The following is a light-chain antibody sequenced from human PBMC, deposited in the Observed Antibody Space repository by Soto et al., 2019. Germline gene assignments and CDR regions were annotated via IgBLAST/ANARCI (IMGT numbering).Light chain of an antibody. V-gene: IGKV3-20*01. Sequence: EIVLTQSPGTLSSSPGESATLSCRASQSVSSSYLACYQQKPGEAPSLLIAGASSRATVIPDRCSGGGSGTDFSLTISSLEHEDYAVYYCQQYGRSPPGTFGQGTKVEIK. CDR2: GAS. CDR3: QQYGRSPPGT. CDR1: QSVSSSY. J-gene: IGKJ1*01.